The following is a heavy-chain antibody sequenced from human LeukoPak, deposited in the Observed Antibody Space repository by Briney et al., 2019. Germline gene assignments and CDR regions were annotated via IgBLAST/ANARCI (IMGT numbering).Heavy chain of an antibody. Sequence: GGSLRLSCAASGFTFNTYGMHWVRQAPGKGLEWVAFIRCDGSNKYYADPVKGRFTISRDNSKNTLYLQMNSLRAEDTAVYYCARVAAAGTSDGADYWGQGTLVTVSS. D-gene: IGHD6-13*01. V-gene: IGHV3-30*02. CDR1: GFTFNTYG. J-gene: IGHJ4*02. CDR2: IRCDGSNK. CDR3: ARVAAAGTSDGADY.